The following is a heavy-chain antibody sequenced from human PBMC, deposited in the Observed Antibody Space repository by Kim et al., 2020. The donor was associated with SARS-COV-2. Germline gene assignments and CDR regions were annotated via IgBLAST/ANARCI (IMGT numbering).Heavy chain of an antibody. CDR3: ARQIAAAGIDY. Sequence: TYDNPSLKSRVTISVDTSKNQFSLKLSSVTAADTAVYYCARQIAAAGIDYWGQGTLVTVSS. D-gene: IGHD6-13*01. J-gene: IGHJ4*02. CDR2: T. V-gene: IGHV4-39*01.